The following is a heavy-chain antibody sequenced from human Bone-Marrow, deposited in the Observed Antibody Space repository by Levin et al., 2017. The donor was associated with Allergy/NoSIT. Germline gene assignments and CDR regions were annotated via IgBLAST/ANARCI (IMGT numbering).Heavy chain of an antibody. CDR3: ARGGALRDYYYYGLDV. V-gene: IGHV1-8*01. D-gene: IGHD1-26*01. Sequence: GESLKISCKASGYTFSSYDINWVRQASGQGLEWMGWMNPNSGNTYFAPIFRGRVTLTMNTSINTAYMELSSLTSEDTAVYYCARGGALRDYYYYGLDVWGQGTTVIVSS. CDR1: GYTFSSYD. CDR2: MNPNSGNT. J-gene: IGHJ6*01.